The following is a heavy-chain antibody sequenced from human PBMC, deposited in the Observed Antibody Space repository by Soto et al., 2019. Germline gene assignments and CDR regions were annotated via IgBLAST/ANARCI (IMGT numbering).Heavy chain of an antibody. D-gene: IGHD1-7*01. CDR2: ISSSSSTI. V-gene: IGHV3-48*02. J-gene: IGHJ6*02. Sequence: GGPLRLSCAASGFTFSSYSMNWVRQAPGKGLEWVSYISSSSSTIYYADSVKGRFTISRDNAKNSLYLQMNSLRDEDTAVYYCARASGVTGTTKSYYGMDVWGQGTTVTVSS. CDR3: ARASGVTGTTKSYYGMDV. CDR1: GFTFSSYS.